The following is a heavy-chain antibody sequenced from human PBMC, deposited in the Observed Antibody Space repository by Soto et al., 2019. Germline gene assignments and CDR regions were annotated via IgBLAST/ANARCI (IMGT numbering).Heavy chain of an antibody. Sequence: ASVKVSCKTSGYIFTDHLIHWVRQSPGQGLQWVGWVHPDSGCTSVAQAFQDRVTMTADTSITTAYMDLARLRPDDTAIFYCARGAQGFFPVSGIYFYFDHWGQGTPVTVSS. CDR1: GYIFTDHL. CDR2: VHPDSGCT. CDR3: ARGAQGFFPVSGIYFYFDH. D-gene: IGHD3-22*01. J-gene: IGHJ4*02. V-gene: IGHV1-2*02.